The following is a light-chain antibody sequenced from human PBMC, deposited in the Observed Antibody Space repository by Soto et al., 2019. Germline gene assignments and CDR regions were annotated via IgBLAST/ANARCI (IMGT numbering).Light chain of an antibody. CDR2: GPS. CDR1: QSISSSY. CDR3: QQYDSSPRT. V-gene: IGKV3-20*01. Sequence: EIVLTQSPGTLSLSPGERATLSCRASQSISSSYLAWYQQKPGQAPRLLIYGPSSRATGIPDRFSGSGSGTDFTLTINRLEPEDFAEYYCQQYDSSPRTFGQGTKVDIK. J-gene: IGKJ1*01.